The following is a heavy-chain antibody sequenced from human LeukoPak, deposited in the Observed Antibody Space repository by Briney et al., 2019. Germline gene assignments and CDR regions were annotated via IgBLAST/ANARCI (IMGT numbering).Heavy chain of an antibody. CDR3: AREHKTFDY. Sequence: GGALRISCVASGLSFSNYWMNWVRQAPGKGLEWVANIRPDGGEQFYVDSVKGRFTISRDNADNSLYLQLTSLRPEDTAVYYCAREHKTFDYWGQGILVTVSS. CDR1: GLSFSNYW. V-gene: IGHV3-7*03. J-gene: IGHJ4*02. CDR2: IRPDGGEQ.